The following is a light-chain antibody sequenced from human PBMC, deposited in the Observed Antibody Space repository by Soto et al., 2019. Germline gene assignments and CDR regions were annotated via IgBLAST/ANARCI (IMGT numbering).Light chain of an antibody. CDR1: QSVLYSSNNKKY. CDR3: QQYESTPPT. CDR2: WAS. V-gene: IGKV4-1*01. J-gene: IGKJ2*01. Sequence: DIVMTQSPDSLAVSLGERDTINCKSSQSVLYSSNNKKYLAWHQQRPGQPPKLLIYWASTRESGVPDRFSGSGSGTDFTLTITSLQAEDVAVYYCQQYESTPPTFGQGTKLEIK.